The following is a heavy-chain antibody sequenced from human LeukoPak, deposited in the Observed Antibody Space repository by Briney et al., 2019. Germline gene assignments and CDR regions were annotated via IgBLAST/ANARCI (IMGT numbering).Heavy chain of an antibody. D-gene: IGHD4-17*01. V-gene: IGHV4-59*01. J-gene: IGHJ6*02. CDR2: IYCSGSA. CDR3: ARGPLYGDYARLYYGMDV. CDR1: GGSISSYY. Sequence: PSETLSLTCTVPGGSISSYYWSWIRQRPGKGVEWMGYIYCSGSANYNPSLKSRVTISVDTSKNQFSLQLSSVTAADTAVYYCARGPLYGDYARLYYGMDVWGQGTPVTVSS.